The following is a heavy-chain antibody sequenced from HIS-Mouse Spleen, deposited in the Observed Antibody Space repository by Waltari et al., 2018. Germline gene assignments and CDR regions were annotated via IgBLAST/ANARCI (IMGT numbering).Heavy chain of an antibody. CDR2: IYYSWRT. CDR1: GGSISSSSYY. D-gene: IGHD6-13*01. V-gene: IGHV4-39*07. CDR3: ARESPYSSSWYDWYFDL. J-gene: IGHJ2*01. Sequence: QLQLQESGPGLVKPSETLSLTCTVSGGSISSSSYYWGWIRQPPGEGVVWIGSIYYSWRTHYNPSLKSRVTISVATSKNQFALKLSSVPAADPAVYYCARESPYSSSWYDWYFDLWGRGTLVTVSA.